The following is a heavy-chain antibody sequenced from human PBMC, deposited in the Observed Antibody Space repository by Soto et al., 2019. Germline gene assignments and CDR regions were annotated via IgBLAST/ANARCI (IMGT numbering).Heavy chain of an antibody. CDR3: VKPSRLGDFAGSFDS. V-gene: IGHV3-23*01. CDR1: GFTFNDYA. CDR2: ISGRGGNI. D-gene: IGHD2-21*02. Sequence: GGSLRLSCAASGFTFNDYAINWVRQVPGKGLVWVSVISGRGGNIFYADSVKGRFAISRDNSKNIVYLQMSNLRGDDTAMYYCVKPSRLGDFAGSFDSWGQGTQVTVSS. J-gene: IGHJ4*02.